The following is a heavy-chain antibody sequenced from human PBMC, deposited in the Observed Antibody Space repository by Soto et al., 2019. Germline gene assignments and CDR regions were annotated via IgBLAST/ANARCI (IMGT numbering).Heavy chain of an antibody. CDR1: GYSFTSYW. V-gene: IGHV5-10-1*01. J-gene: IGHJ6*02. CDR3: ARHPGQLWYDILTGYSTYYYFYGMDV. CDR2: IEPSDSYT. Sequence: PGESLKISLKGSGYSFTSYWIRWVRQMTGTDPEWMGRIEPSDSYTTYSPSFQGHVTISADKCISTAYLQWSSLKASDTAMYDCARHPGQLWYDILTGYSTYYYFYGMDVWGQGTTVTVSS. D-gene: IGHD3-9*01.